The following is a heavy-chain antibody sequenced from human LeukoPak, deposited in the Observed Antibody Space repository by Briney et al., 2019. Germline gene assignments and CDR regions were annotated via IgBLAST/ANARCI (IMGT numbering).Heavy chain of an antibody. Sequence: GESLKISCKGAGYSFSSYWIGWVRELPGKGLAWVGIVYPGDSETRYSPSFQGQVTISADKSITTAYLQWSSLKASDTAMYYCAVAVSNFDYWGQGTLVTVSS. CDR3: AVAVSNFDY. CDR2: VYPGDSET. D-gene: IGHD2-15*01. J-gene: IGHJ4*02. V-gene: IGHV5-51*01. CDR1: GYSFSSYW.